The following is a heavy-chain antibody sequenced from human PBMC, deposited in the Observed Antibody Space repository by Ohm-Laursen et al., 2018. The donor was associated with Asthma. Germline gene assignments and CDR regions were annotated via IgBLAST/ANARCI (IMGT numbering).Heavy chain of an antibody. CDR1: GFTFSSYG. D-gene: IGHD2-15*01. J-gene: IGHJ4*02. V-gene: IGHV3-53*01. CDR2: IYSGGST. Sequence: GSLRLSCSASGFTFSSYGMHWVRQAPGKGLEWVSVIYSGGSTYYADSVKGRFTISRDNSKNTLYLQMNSLRAEDTAVYYCAREHRGPDPYFDYWGQGTLVTVS. CDR3: AREHRGPDPYFDY.